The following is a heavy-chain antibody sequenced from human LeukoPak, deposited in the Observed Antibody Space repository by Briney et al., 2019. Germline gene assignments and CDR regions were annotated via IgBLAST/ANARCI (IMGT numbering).Heavy chain of an antibody. CDR3: ARWGIAARIDY. CDR1: GGSISSSNW. D-gene: IGHD6-6*01. CDR2: IYHSGST. V-gene: IGHV4-4*02. Sequence: SETLSLTCAVSGGSISSSNWWSGVRPPPGKGLEWIGEIYHSGSTNYNPSLKSRVTISVDKSKNQFSLKLSSVTAADTAVYYCARWGIAARIDYWGQGTLVTVSS. J-gene: IGHJ4*02.